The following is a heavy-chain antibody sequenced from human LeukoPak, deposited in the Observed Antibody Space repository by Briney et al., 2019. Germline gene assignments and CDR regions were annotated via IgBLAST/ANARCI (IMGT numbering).Heavy chain of an antibody. CDR2: MNPNTGNT. J-gene: IGHJ6*03. CDR1: GYTFTSYD. CDR3: ARASDDYYYYYYMDV. D-gene: IGHD1-1*01. Sequence: ASVKVSCKASGYTFTSYDINWVRQASGQGLEWMGWMNPNTGNTGYAQKFQGRVTITRNTSISTVYMELSSLRSEDTAVYYCARASDDYYYYYYMDVWGKGTTVTISS. V-gene: IGHV1-8*03.